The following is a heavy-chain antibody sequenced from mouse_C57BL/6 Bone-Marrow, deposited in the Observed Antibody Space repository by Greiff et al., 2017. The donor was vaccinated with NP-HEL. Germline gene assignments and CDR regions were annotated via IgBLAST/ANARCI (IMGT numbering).Heavy chain of an antibody. CDR1: GFTFSSYA. CDR2: ISDGGSYT. CDR3: ARGPYYYGSSYWYFDV. Sequence: EVKLVESGGGLVKPGGSLKLSCAASGFTFSSYAMSWVRQTPEKRLEWVATISDGGSYTYYPDNVKGRFTISRDNAKNNLYLQMSQLKSEDTAMYYCARGPYYYGSSYWYFDVWGTGTTVTVSS. D-gene: IGHD1-1*01. J-gene: IGHJ1*03. V-gene: IGHV5-4*03.